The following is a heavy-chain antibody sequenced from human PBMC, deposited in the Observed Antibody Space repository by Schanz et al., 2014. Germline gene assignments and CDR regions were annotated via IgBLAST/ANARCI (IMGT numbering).Heavy chain of an antibody. CDR2: IKNKDNSYTT. Sequence: VQLVESGGGVVQPGRSRRLSCAASGFTFSDHYMDWVRQAPGKGLEWLGRIKNKDNSYTTHYAASVEGRFTISRDDSQNSLYLQMNSLTTEDTAVYYCSSGSTGWYYWGQGTLXTVSS. D-gene: IGHD6-19*01. CDR1: GFTFSDHY. CDR3: SSGSTGWYY. J-gene: IGHJ4*02. V-gene: IGHV3-72*01.